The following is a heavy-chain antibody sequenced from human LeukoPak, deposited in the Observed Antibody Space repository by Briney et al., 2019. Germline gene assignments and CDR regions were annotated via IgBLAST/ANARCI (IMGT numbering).Heavy chain of an antibody. V-gene: IGHV1-8*01. CDR3: ARAKADIVVVPAAIDY. CDR2: MNPNSGNT. D-gene: IGHD2-2*01. J-gene: IGHJ4*02. Sequence: ASVKVSCKASGYTFTSYDINWVRQATGQGLEWMGWMNPNSGNTGYAQKFQGRVTMTRNTSISTAYMELSSLRSEDTAVYYCARAKADIVVVPAAIDYWGQGTLVTVSS. CDR1: GYTFTSYD.